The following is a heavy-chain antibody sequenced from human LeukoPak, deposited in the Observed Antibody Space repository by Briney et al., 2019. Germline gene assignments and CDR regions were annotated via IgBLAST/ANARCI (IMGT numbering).Heavy chain of an antibody. CDR2: IKQDGSEI. D-gene: IGHD5-24*01. V-gene: IGHV3-7*05. CDR3: ARDISLPNYDGFDI. CDR1: GFTFRNYW. J-gene: IGHJ3*02. Sequence: GGSLRLSCAASGFTFRNYWMTWVRRAPGKGLKWVANIKQDGSEINYVDSVKGRFTISRDDAKNSLSLQMNSLRAEDTAVYYCARDISLPNYDGFDIWGQGTMVTVSS.